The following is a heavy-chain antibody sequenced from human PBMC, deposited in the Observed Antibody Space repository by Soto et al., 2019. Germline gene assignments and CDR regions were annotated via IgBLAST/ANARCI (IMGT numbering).Heavy chain of an antibody. Sequence: EVQLVESGGDLVQPGGSLRLSCAASGFTFSTSTMNWVRQAPGKGLQWVSYISSSSSTIYYADSVKGRFTISRDNAKNSLYLQMNSLRDEDTAVYYCARGTTMVRGAPPDYWGQGTLVTVSS. J-gene: IGHJ4*02. CDR3: ARGTTMVRGAPPDY. D-gene: IGHD3-10*01. V-gene: IGHV3-48*02. CDR1: GFTFSTST. CDR2: ISSSSSTI.